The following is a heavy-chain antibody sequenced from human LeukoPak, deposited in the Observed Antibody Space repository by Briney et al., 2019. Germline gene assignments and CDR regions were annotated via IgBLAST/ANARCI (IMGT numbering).Heavy chain of an antibody. CDR2: INAGNGNT. Sequence: ASVKVSCKASGYTFTNYAMHWVRQAPGQRLEWMGWINAGNGNTKYSQRFQGRVTITRDTSASTTYMELSSLRSEDTAVYYCARPQGSYYGDAFDIWGQGTMVTVSS. CDR3: ARPQGSYYGDAFDI. V-gene: IGHV1-3*01. D-gene: IGHD1-26*01. CDR1: GYTFTNYA. J-gene: IGHJ3*02.